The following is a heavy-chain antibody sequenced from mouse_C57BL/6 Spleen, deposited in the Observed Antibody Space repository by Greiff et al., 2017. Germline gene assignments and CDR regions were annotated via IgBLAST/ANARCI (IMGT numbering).Heavy chain of an antibody. Sequence: VKLQQPGAELVMPGASVKLSCKASGYTFTSYWMHWVKQRPGQGLEWIGEIDPSDSYTNYNQKFKGKSTLTVDKSSSTAYMQLSSLTSEDSAVYYCARSRDYDYGFAYWGQGTLVTVSA. J-gene: IGHJ3*01. V-gene: IGHV1-69*01. CDR3: ARSRDYDYGFAY. CDR1: GYTFTSYW. CDR2: IDPSDSYT. D-gene: IGHD2-4*01.